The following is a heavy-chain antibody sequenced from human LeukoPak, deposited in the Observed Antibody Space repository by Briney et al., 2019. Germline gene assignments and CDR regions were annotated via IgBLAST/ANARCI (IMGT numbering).Heavy chain of an antibody. CDR2: INGGGTDT. CDR1: GFTFSSYA. D-gene: IGHD2-21*02. J-gene: IGHJ3*02. V-gene: IGHV3-23*01. Sequence: PGGSLRLSCAASGFTFSSYAMSWVRQAPGKGLEWVSAINGGGTDTYYADSVQGRFTVSRDNSKNTLYLQMNSLRAEDTALYYCAKGLGDFGRTGAFDIWGQGTMVTVSS. CDR3: AKGLGDFGRTGAFDI.